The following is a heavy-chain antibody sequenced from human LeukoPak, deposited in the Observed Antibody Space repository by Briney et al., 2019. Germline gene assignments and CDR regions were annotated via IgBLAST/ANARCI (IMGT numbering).Heavy chain of an antibody. Sequence: PGGSLRLSCAASGFTFSDYYMSWIRQAPGKGLEWVSSISSSSSYIYYADSVKGRFTISRDNAKNSLYLQMNSLRAEDTAVYYCASSSGWGHYYYYGMDVWGQGTTVTVSS. CDR1: GFTFSDYY. J-gene: IGHJ6*02. CDR2: ISSSSSYI. D-gene: IGHD6-19*01. V-gene: IGHV3-11*06. CDR3: ASSSGWGHYYYYGMDV.